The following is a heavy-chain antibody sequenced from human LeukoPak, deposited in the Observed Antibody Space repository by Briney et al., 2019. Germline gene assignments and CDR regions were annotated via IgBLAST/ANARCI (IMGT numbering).Heavy chain of an antibody. Sequence: GGSLRLSCAVSGLTFSSYSMSWVRQAPGKGLEWVSGISASGGDTWYPDSVKGRFTISRDNSKNTLFLQMNSLRLEDTAIYYCAKDAAGPEYWGQGTLVTVSS. CDR3: AKDAAGPEY. CDR1: GLTFSSYS. V-gene: IGHV3-23*01. CDR2: ISASGGDT. J-gene: IGHJ4*02. D-gene: IGHD6-13*01.